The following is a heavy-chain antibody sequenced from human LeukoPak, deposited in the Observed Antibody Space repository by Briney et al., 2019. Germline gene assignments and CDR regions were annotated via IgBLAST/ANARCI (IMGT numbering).Heavy chain of an antibody. V-gene: IGHV1-69*05. Sequence: SVKVSCRASGGTFSSYAISWVRQAPGQGLEWMGGIIPIFGTANYAQKFQGRVTLTRDMSTSTDYLELSSLRSEDTAVYYCARDNSVRDEAWWFNPWGQGTLVTVSS. CDR1: GGTFSSYA. J-gene: IGHJ5*02. CDR3: ARDNSVRDEAWWFNP. D-gene: IGHD5-24*01. CDR2: IIPIFGTA.